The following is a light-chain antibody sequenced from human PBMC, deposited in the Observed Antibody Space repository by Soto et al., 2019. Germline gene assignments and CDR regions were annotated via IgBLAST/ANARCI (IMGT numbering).Light chain of an antibody. V-gene: IGKV3-20*01. CDR1: QSISSNY. J-gene: IGKJ2*01. CDR3: QQYASSPPRT. Sequence: EIVLTQSPGTLSLSPGERATLSCRASQSISSNYLAWYQQKPGQAPRLLIYGASSRATGIPDRFSGSGSGTDLNITISRLEPEDFAVDYCQQYASSPPRTFGQGTKLEIK. CDR2: GAS.